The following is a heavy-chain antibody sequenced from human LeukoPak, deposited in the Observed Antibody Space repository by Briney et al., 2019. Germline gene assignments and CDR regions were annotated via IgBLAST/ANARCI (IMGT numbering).Heavy chain of an antibody. CDR3: ARPLGDCSGGSCYSEMDV. CDR2: ISNDGSNK. CDR1: GFSFSYYA. J-gene: IGHJ6*02. Sequence: GGSLRLSCAASGFSFSYYAMNWVRQAPGKGLEWVALISNDGSNKYYADSVKGRFTVSRDKSKNTVSLQMNSLRAEDTAVYYCARPLGDCSGGSCYSEMDVRGQGTTVTVSS. D-gene: IGHD2-15*01. V-gene: IGHV3-30*04.